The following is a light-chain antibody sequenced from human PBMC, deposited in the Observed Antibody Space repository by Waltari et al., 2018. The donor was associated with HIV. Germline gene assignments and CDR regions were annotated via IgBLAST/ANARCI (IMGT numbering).Light chain of an antibody. V-gene: IGKV2-30*01. CDR2: KVS. J-gene: IGKJ3*01. Sequence: DIVMTKAPLSLPVTLGQPASISCRSSDDLVDSNGNSYLNWFLLRPGQSRRRLFFKVSNRDSGVPERFSASESGTEFTRIIRSVEAEDVGIYFCMQDTHWPFTFGPGTTLDI. CDR1: DDLVDSNGNSY. CDR3: MQDTHWPFT.